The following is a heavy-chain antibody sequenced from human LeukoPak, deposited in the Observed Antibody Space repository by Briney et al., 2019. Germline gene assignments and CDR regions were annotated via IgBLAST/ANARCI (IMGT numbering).Heavy chain of an antibody. J-gene: IGHJ4*02. V-gene: IGHV3-23*01. D-gene: IGHD2-15*01. CDR2: ISGSGVAT. CDR3: AKSPRGGSPYYFDC. Sequence: GGSLRLSCAASEFTFSSSAMNWVRQAPGKGLEWVSTISGSGVATQYADSVKGRFTISRDNSKNTLYLQMSSLRVDDTAVYYCAKSPRGGSPYYFDCWGQAATATVSS. CDR1: EFTFSSSA.